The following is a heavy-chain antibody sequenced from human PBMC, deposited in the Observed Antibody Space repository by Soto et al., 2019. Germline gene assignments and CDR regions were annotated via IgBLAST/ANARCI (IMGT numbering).Heavy chain of an antibody. D-gene: IGHD4-17*01. Sequence: GGSLRLSCEASGFAFSSYAMSWVRQAPGKGLEWVSAISGSGGSIYYADSVRGRVTISRDNSKNTLYLQMNSLRAEDTAIYYFAKKCGPPGEPDVFYLWGQGTMDPVSS. CDR1: GFAFSSYA. CDR3: AKKCGPPGEPDVFYL. CDR2: ISGSGGSI. V-gene: IGHV3-23*01. J-gene: IGHJ3*01.